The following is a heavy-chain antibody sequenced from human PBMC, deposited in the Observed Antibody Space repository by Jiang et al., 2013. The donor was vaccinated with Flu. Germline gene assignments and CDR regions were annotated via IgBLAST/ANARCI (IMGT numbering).Heavy chain of an antibody. Sequence: GAEVKKPGASVKVSCKASGYTFTSYAMHWVRQAPGQRLEWMGWINAGNGNTKYSQKFQGRVTITRDTSASTAYMELSSLRSEDTAVYYCARAPGGAGSDLGYHYGMDRLGPRDHGHRLL. D-gene: IGHD5-12*01. CDR2: INAGNGNT. V-gene: IGHV1-3*01. CDR3: ARAPGGAGSDLGYHYGMDR. CDR1: GYTFTSYA. J-gene: IGHJ6*02.